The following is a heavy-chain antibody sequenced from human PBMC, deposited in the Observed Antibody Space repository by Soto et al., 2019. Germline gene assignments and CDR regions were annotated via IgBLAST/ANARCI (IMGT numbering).Heavy chain of an antibody. Sequence: QVQLQESGPGLVKPSQTLSLTCTVSGGSISSGGYYWSWIRQHPGKGLEWIGYIYYSGSTYYNPSLQSRLTISLHTSKTQFSLKLSSVTAADTAVYYCARVCGGACHHGMDVWGQGTTVTVSS. CDR2: IYYSGST. V-gene: IGHV4-31*03. D-gene: IGHD2-21*02. J-gene: IGHJ6*02. CDR3: ARVCGGACHHGMDV. CDR1: GGSISSGGYY.